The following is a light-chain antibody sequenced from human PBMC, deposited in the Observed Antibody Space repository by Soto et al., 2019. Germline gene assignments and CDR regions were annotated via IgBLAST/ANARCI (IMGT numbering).Light chain of an antibody. J-gene: IGKJ1*01. Sequence: EIVMTQSPATLSVSPGERATLSCRASQTVRNNYLAWYQQKPGQAPRLLIHDASSRATGISDRFTGSGSGTDFTLTITTLEPEDFAVYYCQQYGSSPRTFGLGTKVDIK. CDR1: QTVRNNY. CDR2: DAS. CDR3: QQYGSSPRT. V-gene: IGKV3-20*01.